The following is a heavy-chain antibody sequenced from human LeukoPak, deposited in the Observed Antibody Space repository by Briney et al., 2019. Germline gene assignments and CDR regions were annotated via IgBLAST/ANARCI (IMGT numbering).Heavy chain of an antibody. CDR1: GYTLTGYY. CDR3: ARGDYDILTGWPY. V-gene: IGHV1-2*02. CDR2: INPNSGGT. J-gene: IGHJ4*02. D-gene: IGHD3-9*01. Sequence: SSVKVSCKASGYTLTGYYMHWVRQAPGQGLDWMGWINPNSGGTNYAQKFQGRVAMTRDTSINTAYMDLSRLRSDDTAVYYCARGDYDILTGWPYWGQGTLVTVSS.